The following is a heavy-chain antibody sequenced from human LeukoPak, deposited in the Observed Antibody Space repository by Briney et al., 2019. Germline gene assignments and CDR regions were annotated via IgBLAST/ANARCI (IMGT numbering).Heavy chain of an antibody. CDR2: ISGSSTTI. CDR3: ARDQDWAFDY. D-gene: IGHD3/OR15-3a*01. J-gene: IGHJ4*02. CDR1: GFSFSSHS. Sequence: GGSLRLSCAASGFSFSSHSMNWVRQAPGKGLEWVSYISGSSTTIDYADSAKGRFIISRDNAKKSLYLQMNNLRAEDTAVYYCARDQDWAFDYWGQGILVTVSS. V-gene: IGHV3-48*01.